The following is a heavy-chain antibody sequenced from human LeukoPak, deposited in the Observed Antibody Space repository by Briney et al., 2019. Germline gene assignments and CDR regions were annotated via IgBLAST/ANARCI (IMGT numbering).Heavy chain of an antibody. D-gene: IGHD3-10*01. CDR2: ISSDGRFT. Sequence: GGSLRLSCAASGSTFSSYWMHWVRQAPGKGLVWVSRISSDGRFTNYGDSVKGRFTISRDNAKNTLYLQMNSLRAEDTAVYYCARPLMYYYGSETYFWFDPWGQGTLVTVSS. CDR3: ARPLMYYYGSETYFWFDP. J-gene: IGHJ5*02. CDR1: GSTFSSYW. V-gene: IGHV3-74*01.